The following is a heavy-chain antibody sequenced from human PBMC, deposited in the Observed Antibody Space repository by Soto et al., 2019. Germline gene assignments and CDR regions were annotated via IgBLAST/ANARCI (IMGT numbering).Heavy chain of an antibody. CDR2: ISAYNGNT. CDR3: ARGGQNGYYDSRAMVDY. V-gene: IGHV1-18*01. D-gene: IGHD3-22*01. J-gene: IGHJ4*02. CDR1: GYTFTSYG. Sequence: QVQLVQSGAEVKKPGASVKVSCKASGYTFTSYGISWVRQAPGQGLEWMGWISAYNGNTNYAEKLQGRVTMTTDTSTTTAYMELRSLRSDDTAVYYCARGGQNGYYDSRAMVDYWGQGTMVTVSS.